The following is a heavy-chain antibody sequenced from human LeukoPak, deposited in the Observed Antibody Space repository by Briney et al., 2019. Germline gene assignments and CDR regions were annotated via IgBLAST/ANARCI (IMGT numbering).Heavy chain of an antibody. CDR3: AREEIRSWFDP. CDR1: GGSISKYY. V-gene: IGHV4-59*01. Sequence: PSETLSLICTVSGGSISKYYWSWIRQSPGKGLEWIGYIYYSGSTNYNPSLKSRVTISVDTSKNQFSLRLSSVTAADTAVYYCAREEIRSWFDPWGQGTLVTVSS. J-gene: IGHJ5*02. CDR2: IYYSGST. D-gene: IGHD5-24*01.